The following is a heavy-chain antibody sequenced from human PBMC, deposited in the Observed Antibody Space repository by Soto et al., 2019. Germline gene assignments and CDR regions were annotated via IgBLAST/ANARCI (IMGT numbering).Heavy chain of an antibody. V-gene: IGHV5-10-1*01. D-gene: IGHD1-1*01. CDR2: IDPSDSYT. CDR3: ARVYKNWFDS. Sequence: PVESLKVSCKTSGYNISAFCIHWVRQMPGKGLEWLGKIDPSDSYTNYSPSFEGHITISTDNSITTAYLQWSSLRASDTALYFCARVYKNWFDSWAQGTMVTVSS. CDR1: GYNISAFC. J-gene: IGHJ5*01.